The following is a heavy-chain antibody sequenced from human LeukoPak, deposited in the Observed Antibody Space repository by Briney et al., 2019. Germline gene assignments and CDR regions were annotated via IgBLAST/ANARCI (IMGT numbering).Heavy chain of an antibody. D-gene: IGHD2-2*01. CDR1: GFTFSDYY. CDR2: ISSSGSTI. V-gene: IGHV3-11*01. Sequence: GGSLRLSCAASGFTFSDYYMSWIRQAPGKGLEWVSYISSSGSTIYYADSVKGRFTISRDNAKNSPYLQMNSLRAEDTAVYYCARAQHCSSTSCYNGGANWFDPWGQGTLVTVSS. J-gene: IGHJ5*02. CDR3: ARAQHCSSTSCYNGGANWFDP.